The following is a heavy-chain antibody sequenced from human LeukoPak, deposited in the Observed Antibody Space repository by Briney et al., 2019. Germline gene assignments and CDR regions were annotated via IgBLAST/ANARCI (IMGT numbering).Heavy chain of an antibody. D-gene: IGHD1-14*01. J-gene: IGHJ3*02. CDR1: GGSISSSSYY. Sequence: SETLSLTCTVSGGAVSGGSISSSSYYWSWIRQPPGQRLEWIGSIYYSGSTYYNPSLKSRVTISVDTSKNQFSLKLSSVTAADTAVYYCARAHSIRKLDAFDIWGQGTMVTVSS. CDR3: ARAHSIRKLDAFDI. CDR2: IYYSGST. V-gene: IGHV4-39*07.